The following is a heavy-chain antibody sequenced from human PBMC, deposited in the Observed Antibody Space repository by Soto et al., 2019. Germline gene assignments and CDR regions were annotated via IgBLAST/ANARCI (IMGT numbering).Heavy chain of an antibody. D-gene: IGHD3-3*01. CDR1: GGSISSGGYY. Sequence: SETLSLTCTVSGGSISSGGYYWSWIRQHPGEGLEWIGYIYYSGSTYYNPSLKSRVTISVDTSKNQFSLKLSSVTAADTAVYYCARESPLTIFGVVTHSNWFDPWGQGTLVTVSS. J-gene: IGHJ5*02. CDR3: ARESPLTIFGVVTHSNWFDP. V-gene: IGHV4-31*02. CDR2: IYYSGST.